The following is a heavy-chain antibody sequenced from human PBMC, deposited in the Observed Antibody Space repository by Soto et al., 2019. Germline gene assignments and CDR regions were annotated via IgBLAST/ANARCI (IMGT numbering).Heavy chain of an antibody. V-gene: IGHV4-59*01. J-gene: IGHJ4*02. CDR1: GGSISSYY. CDR2: IYYSGSS. D-gene: IGHD1-26*01. CDR3: ARDSESYSFDY. Sequence: PSETLSLTCTVSGGSISSYYWRWIRQPPGRGLEWIGYIYYSGSSNYNPSLKSRVTISVDTSKNQFSLKLSSGTAAEKAVYYCARDSESYSFDYWGKGTLVTVYS.